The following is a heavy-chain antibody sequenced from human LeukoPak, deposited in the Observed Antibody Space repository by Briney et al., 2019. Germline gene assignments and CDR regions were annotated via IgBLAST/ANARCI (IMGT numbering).Heavy chain of an antibody. V-gene: IGHV4-59*03. J-gene: IGHJ4*02. D-gene: IGHD6-6*01. CDR1: GGSISSYY. CDR2: IYYSGST. Sequence: SETLSLTCTVSGGSISSYYWSWIRQPPGKGLEWIGYIYYSGSTNYNPSLKSRVTISVDTSKNQFSLKLSSVTAADTAVYFCVGGKYSSSYFDYWGQGTLVTVSS. CDR3: VGGKYSSSYFDY.